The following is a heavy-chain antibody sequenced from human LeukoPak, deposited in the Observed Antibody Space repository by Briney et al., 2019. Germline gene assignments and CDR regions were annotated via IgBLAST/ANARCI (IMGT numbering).Heavy chain of an antibody. CDR2: IYYSGST. CDR1: GGSMNSYY. J-gene: IGHJ3*02. Sequence: SETLSLTCSVSGGSMNSYYWSWIRQSPGKGLEWIGYIYYSGSTNYNPSLKSRVTISVDTSKNQFSLKLSSATAADTAVYYCARHVTISGPYDASDIWGQGTMVTVSS. CDR3: ARHVTISGPYDASDI. V-gene: IGHV4-59*08. D-gene: IGHD5-24*01.